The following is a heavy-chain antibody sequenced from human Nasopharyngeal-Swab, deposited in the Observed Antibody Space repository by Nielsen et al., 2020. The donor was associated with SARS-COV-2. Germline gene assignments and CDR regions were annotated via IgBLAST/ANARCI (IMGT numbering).Heavy chain of an antibody. CDR2: INPNSGGT. CDR3: ARESIAAAGRDFDY. CDR1: GYTFNGYY. J-gene: IGHJ4*02. D-gene: IGHD6-13*01. V-gene: IGHV1-2*02. Sequence: ASVKVSCKASGYTFNGYYMHWVRQAPGQGLEWMGWINPNSGGTNYAQKFQGRVTMTRDTSISTAYMELSRLRSDDTAVYYCARESIAAAGRDFDYWGQGTLVTVSS.